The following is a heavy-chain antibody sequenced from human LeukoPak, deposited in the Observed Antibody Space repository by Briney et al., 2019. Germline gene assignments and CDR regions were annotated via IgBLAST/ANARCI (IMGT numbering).Heavy chain of an antibody. J-gene: IGHJ3*02. CDR1: GGSFSGYY. Sequence: SETLSLTCAVYGGSFSGYYWSWIRQPPGKGLEWIGEINHSGSTNYSPSLKSRVTISVDTSKNQFSLKLSSVTAADTAVYYCARGRATITRGHAFDIWGQGTMVTVSS. CDR2: INHSGST. CDR3: ARGRATITRGHAFDI. V-gene: IGHV4-34*01. D-gene: IGHD5-24*01.